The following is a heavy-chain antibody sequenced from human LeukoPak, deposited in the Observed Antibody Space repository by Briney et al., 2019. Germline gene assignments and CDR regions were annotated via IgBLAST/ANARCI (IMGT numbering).Heavy chain of an antibody. CDR2: INHSGIT. CDR1: GGSFSGYY. V-gene: IGHV4-34*01. J-gene: IGHJ6*03. Sequence: SETLSLTCAVYGGSFSGYYWSWIRQPPGKGLEWIGEINHSGITNYNPSLKSRVTISVDTSKNQFSLKLSSVTAADTAVYYCARTKVGVTSYYYYYHMDVWGKGTTVTVSS. CDR3: ARTKVGVTSYYYYYHMDV. D-gene: IGHD1-26*01.